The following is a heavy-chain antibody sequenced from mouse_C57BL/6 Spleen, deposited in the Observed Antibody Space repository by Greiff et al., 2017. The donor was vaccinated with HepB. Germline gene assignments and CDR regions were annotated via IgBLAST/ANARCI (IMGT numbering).Heavy chain of an antibody. CDR3: ARRDYDDMDYYAMDY. J-gene: IGHJ4*01. CDR2: IYPRSGNT. V-gene: IGHV1-81*01. Sequence: VKVVESGAELARPGASVKLSCKASGYTFTSYGISWVKQRTGQGLEWIGEIYPRSGNTYYNEKFKGKATLTADKSSSTAYMELRSLTSEDSAVYFCARRDYDDMDYYAMDYGGQGTSVTVSS. CDR1: GYTFTSYG. D-gene: IGHD2-4*01.